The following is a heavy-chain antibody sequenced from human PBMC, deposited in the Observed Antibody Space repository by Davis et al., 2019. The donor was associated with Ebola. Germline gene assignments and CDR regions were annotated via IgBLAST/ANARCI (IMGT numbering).Heavy chain of an antibody. V-gene: IGHV3-21*01. CDR2: ITGNGDYI. CDR1: GVTFKTFA. Sequence: GESLKISCVASGVTFKTFAMHWVRQAPGKGLEWVAGITGNGDYIYYADSVKGRFTISRDNAKNSLYLQMNSLRAEDTAVYYCARDRLYLELGIDYYYYGMDVWGQGTTVTVSS. D-gene: IGHD5-24*01. CDR3: ARDRLYLELGIDYYYYGMDV. J-gene: IGHJ6*02.